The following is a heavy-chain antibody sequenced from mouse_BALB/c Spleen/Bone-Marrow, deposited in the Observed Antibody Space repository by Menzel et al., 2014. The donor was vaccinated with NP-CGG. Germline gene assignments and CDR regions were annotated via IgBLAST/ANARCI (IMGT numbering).Heavy chain of an antibody. V-gene: IGHV2-9*02. CDR3: ARDGYGSGYAWFAY. D-gene: IGHD1-1*01. CDR2: IWAGGTT. Sequence: QVQLQQPGPGLVAPSQSLSITCTVSGFSLISFDVHWIRRPPGKGLEWLGVIWAGGTTNYNSALMSRLNINKDNPKSQVFLKMNSLQPDDTAMYYCARDGYGSGYAWFAYWGQGTLVTVSA. CDR1: GFSLISFD. J-gene: IGHJ3*01.